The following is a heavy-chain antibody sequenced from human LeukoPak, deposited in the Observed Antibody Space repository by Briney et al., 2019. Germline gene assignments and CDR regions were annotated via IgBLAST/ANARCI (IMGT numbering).Heavy chain of an antibody. CDR3: ARMHCSGGSCYSVWYYFDF. Sequence: GGSLRLSCAASGFTFSSYSMNWVRQAPGKGLEWVSSISSSSSYIYYADSVKGRFTISRDNAKNSLYLQMNSLRAEDTAVYYCARMHCSGGSCYSVWYYFDFWGQGTLVTVSS. V-gene: IGHV3-21*01. D-gene: IGHD2-15*01. CDR1: GFTFSSYS. CDR2: ISSSSSYI. J-gene: IGHJ4*02.